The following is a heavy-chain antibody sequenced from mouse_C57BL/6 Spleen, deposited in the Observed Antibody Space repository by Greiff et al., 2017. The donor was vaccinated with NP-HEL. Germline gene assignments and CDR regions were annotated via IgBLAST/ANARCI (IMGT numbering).Heavy chain of an antibody. V-gene: IGHV5-17*01. CDR1: GFTFSDYG. J-gene: IGHJ3*01. CDR2: ISSGSSTI. Sequence: EVHLVESGGGLVKPGGSLKLSCAASGFTFSDYGMHWVRQAPEKGLEWVAYISSGSSTIYYADTVKGRFTISRDNAKNTLFLQMTSLRSEDTAMYYCARQGYDGAWFAYWGQGTLVTVSA. CDR3: ARQGYDGAWFAY. D-gene: IGHD2-2*01.